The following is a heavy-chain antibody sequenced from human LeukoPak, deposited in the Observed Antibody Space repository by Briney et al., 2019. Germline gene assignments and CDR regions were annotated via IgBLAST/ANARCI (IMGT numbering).Heavy chain of an antibody. CDR1: GESFSDYH. CDR3: ARGRSITYYDFWSGSFYFDY. Sequence: SETLSLTCDVYGESFSDYHWSWIRQPPGKGLEWIGEINHSGSTLYNPSLESRVIISVDTSKNQFPLKLTSVTAADTAVYYCARGRSITYYDFWSGSFYFDYWGQGTLVTVSS. CDR2: INHSGST. J-gene: IGHJ4*02. D-gene: IGHD3-3*01. V-gene: IGHV4-34*01.